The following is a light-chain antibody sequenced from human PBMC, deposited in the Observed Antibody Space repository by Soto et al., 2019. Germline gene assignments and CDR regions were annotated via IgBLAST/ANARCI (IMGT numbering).Light chain of an antibody. CDR1: QSVSNNY. Sequence: EIVLTQSPGTLSLSAGERATLSCRASQSVSNNYLAWYQQKPGQAPRLLIYGASNRATGIPDRFSGSGSGTEFTLTIRRLEPEDFAVYYCKQYGSSGTCGQGTKVDIK. CDR2: GAS. J-gene: IGKJ1*01. V-gene: IGKV3-20*01. CDR3: KQYGSSGT.